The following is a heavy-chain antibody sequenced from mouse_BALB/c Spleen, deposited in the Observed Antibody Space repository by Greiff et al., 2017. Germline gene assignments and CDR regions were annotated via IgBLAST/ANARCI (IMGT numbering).Heavy chain of an antibody. CDR2: ISYSGST. Sequence: DVQLQESGPGLVKPSQSLSLTCTVTGYSITSDYAWNWIRQFPGNKLEWMGYISYSGSTSYNPSLKSRISITRDTSKNQFFLQLNSVTTEDTATYYCARRDYDGYLDYWGQGTTLTVSS. V-gene: IGHV3-2*02. D-gene: IGHD2-3*01. J-gene: IGHJ2*01. CDR3: ARRDYDGYLDY. CDR1: GYSITSDYA.